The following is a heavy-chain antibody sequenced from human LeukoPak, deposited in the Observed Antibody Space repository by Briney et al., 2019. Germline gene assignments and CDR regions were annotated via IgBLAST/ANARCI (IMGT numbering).Heavy chain of an antibody. D-gene: IGHD3-22*01. Sequence: PGASVKVSCKASGYTFTSYGISWVRQAPGQGLEWMGWISAYNGNTNYAQKLQGRVTMTTDTSTSTAYMELRSLRSDDTAVYYCARGPYYDSSGYLGYWGQGTLVTVSS. CDR1: GYTFTSYG. CDR2: ISAYNGNT. J-gene: IGHJ4*02. CDR3: ARGPYYDSSGYLGY. V-gene: IGHV1-18*01.